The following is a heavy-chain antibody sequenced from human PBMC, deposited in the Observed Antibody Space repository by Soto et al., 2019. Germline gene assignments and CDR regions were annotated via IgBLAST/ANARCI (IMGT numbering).Heavy chain of an antibody. CDR3: ARGDRGGFDL. CDR1: GFTFDYYW. CDR2: VHSGWTTT. D-gene: IGHD3-10*01. V-gene: IGHV3-74*01. J-gene: IGHJ3*01. Sequence: EVQLVESGGGLVQPGESLRLSCAASGFTFDYYWMHWVRQAPGKGLVWVSRVHSGWTTTTYADSVKGRFTISRDNARNTVSLQMSSLRAEDTAIYYCARGDRGGFDLWGHGTMVTVSS.